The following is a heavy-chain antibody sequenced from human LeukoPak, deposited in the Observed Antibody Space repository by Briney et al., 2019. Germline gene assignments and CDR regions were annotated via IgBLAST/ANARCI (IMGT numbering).Heavy chain of an antibody. CDR2: INHSGST. CDR3: TSQTRARWFGP. J-gene: IGHJ5*02. V-gene: IGHV4-34*01. CDR1: GGSFSGYY. Sequence: SETLSLTCAVYGGSFSGYYWSWIRQPPGKGLEWIGEINHSGSTNYNPSLKSRVTISVDTSKNQFSLKLSSVTAADTAVYYCTSQTRARWFGPWGQGTLVTVSS.